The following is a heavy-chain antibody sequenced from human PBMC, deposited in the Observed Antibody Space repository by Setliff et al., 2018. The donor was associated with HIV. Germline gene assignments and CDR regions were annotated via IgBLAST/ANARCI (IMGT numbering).Heavy chain of an antibody. CDR2: INHSGST. V-gene: IGHV4-34*01. Sequence: PSETLSLTCAVYGGSFSGYYWSWIRQPPGKGLEWIGEINHSGSTNYNPSLKSRVTISADTSKNQFSLKLSSVTAADTAVYYCASDISPDDGYNRLHYFDYWGQGTLVTVSS. D-gene: IGHD5-12*01. J-gene: IGHJ4*02. CDR1: GGSFSGYY. CDR3: ASDISPDDGYNRLHYFDY.